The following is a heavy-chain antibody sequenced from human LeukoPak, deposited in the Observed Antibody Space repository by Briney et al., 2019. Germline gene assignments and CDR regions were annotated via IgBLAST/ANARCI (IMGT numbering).Heavy chain of an antibody. J-gene: IGHJ4*02. CDR1: RFTFSNYA. D-gene: IGHD3-9*01. CDR2: ISGSNVNT. CDR3: AKIGSSLAATGWRSLGY. Sequence: GGSLRLSCAASRFTFSNYAMSWVRQAPGKGLERVSAISGSNVNTYYADSVKGRFTISRDNSKNTLYLQMDSLRAEDTAAYYCAKIGSSLAATGWRSLGYWGQGTLVSVSS. V-gene: IGHV3-23*01.